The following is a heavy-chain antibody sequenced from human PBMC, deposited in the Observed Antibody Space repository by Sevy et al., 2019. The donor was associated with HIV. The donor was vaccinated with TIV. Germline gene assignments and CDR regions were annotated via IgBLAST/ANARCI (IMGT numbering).Heavy chain of an antibody. CDR2: INPNSGGT. V-gene: IGHV1-2*02. CDR3: ARITSIFTAGGDFQH. D-gene: IGHD6-6*01. Sequence: ASVKVSCKASGYTFTGYYMHWVRQAPGQGPEWMGWINPNSGGTNYARKFQGRFTMTTDTSISTAYMELSRLRSDDTAVYYCARITSIFTAGGDFQHWGQGTLVTVSS. CDR1: GYTFTGYY. J-gene: IGHJ1*01.